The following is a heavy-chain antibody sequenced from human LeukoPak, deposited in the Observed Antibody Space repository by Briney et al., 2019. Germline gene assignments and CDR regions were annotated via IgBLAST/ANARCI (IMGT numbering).Heavy chain of an antibody. Sequence: GGSLRLSCAASGLTFSSYSMNWVRQAPGKGLEWVSSISSSSSYIYYADSVKGRFTISRDNAKNSLYLQMNSLRAEDTAVYYCARYNWNDPKYLDYYYGMDVWGQGTTVTVS. J-gene: IGHJ6*02. D-gene: IGHD1-20*01. V-gene: IGHV3-21*01. CDR1: GLTFSSYS. CDR2: ISSSSSYI. CDR3: ARYNWNDPKYLDYYYGMDV.